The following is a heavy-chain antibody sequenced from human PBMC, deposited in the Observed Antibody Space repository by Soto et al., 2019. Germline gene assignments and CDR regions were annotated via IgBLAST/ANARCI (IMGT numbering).Heavy chain of an antibody. CDR1: GYTFTSYG. CDR3: ARVLFEAYSGYFFDY. Sequence: QVQLVQSGAEVKKPGASVKVSCKASGYTFTSYGISWVRQAPGQGLEWMGWISAYNGNTNYAQKLQGRVTMTTDTSTSTADMELRSMRSDDTAVYYCARVLFEAYSGYFFDYWGQGTMVTVSS. CDR2: ISAYNGNT. J-gene: IGHJ4*02. V-gene: IGHV1-18*01. D-gene: IGHD5-12*01.